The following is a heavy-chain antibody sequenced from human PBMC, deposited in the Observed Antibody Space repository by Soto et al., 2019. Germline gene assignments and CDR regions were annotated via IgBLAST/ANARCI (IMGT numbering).Heavy chain of an antibody. Sequence: QLQLQESGPGLVKPSETLSLTCTVSGGSIDSSTYYWGWIRQPPGKGLEWIGTIYYSGSTYYNPSLKSRVTISVDTPKNHSSLKLTSVTPEDRAVYYCARYIAAAGNDYGGQGTLVPVSS. J-gene: IGHJ4*02. CDR3: ARYIAAAGNDY. CDR2: IYYSGST. CDR1: GGSIDSSTYY. V-gene: IGHV4-39*02. D-gene: IGHD6-13*01.